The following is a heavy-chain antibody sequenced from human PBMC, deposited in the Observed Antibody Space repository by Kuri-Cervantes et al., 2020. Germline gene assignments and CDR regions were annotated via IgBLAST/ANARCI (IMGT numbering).Heavy chain of an antibody. J-gene: IGHJ4*02. D-gene: IGHD6-25*01. CDR1: GFNFFPYE. CDR3: ARFSDSGYTFEV. V-gene: IGHV3-48*03. Sequence: GESLKISCATSGFNFFPYEMNWVRQAPGKGLEWVAYIASSGENIKYADSVKSRFTISRDNTKNSLYLQMHSLRAEDTAMYYCARFSDSGYTFEVWGQGTLVTVSS. CDR2: IASSGENI.